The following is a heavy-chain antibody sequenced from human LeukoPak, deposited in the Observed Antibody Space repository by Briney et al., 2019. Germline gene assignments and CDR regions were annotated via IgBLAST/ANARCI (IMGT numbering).Heavy chain of an antibody. J-gene: IGHJ4*02. CDR1: GFPFNTQD. CDR3: GKGRVSE. Sequence: PGESLRLSCAASGFPFNTQDMRWVRQAPGKGLEWVSSIHADGVGTFYADSVRGRFTISRDNSKNTLDLQMNSLRVEDTAVYYCGKGRVSEWGQGTLVTVSS. D-gene: IGHD6-19*01. V-gene: IGHV3-23*01. CDR2: IHADGVGT.